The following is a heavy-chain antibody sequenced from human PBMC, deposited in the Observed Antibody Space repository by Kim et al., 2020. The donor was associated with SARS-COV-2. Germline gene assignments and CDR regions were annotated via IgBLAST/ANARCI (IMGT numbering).Heavy chain of an antibody. CDR1: GFTLSEYW. CDR3: ASLVTLWEDTGSG. V-gene: IGHV3-74*01. Sequence: GGSLRLSCAASGFTLSEYWMHWVRQAPGKGLEWVSRINPDGSTTSYADSVKGRFTISRDNAKNTLYLQMNSLRTEDTAVYYCASLVTLWEDTGSGWGQGT. CDR2: INPDGSTT. D-gene: IGHD1-1*01. J-gene: IGHJ4*02.